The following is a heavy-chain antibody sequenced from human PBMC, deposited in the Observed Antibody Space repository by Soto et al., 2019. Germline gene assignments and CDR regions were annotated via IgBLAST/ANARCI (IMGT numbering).Heavy chain of an antibody. V-gene: IGHV1-58*01. D-gene: IGHD3-10*01. CDR3: AAWTVRETDYYYYYGMDV. Sequence: GASVKVSCKASGFTFTSSAVQWVRQARGQRLGWIGWIVVGSGNTNYAQKFQERVTITRDMSTSTAYMELSSLRSEDTAVYYCAAWTVRETDYYYYYGMDVWGQGTTVTVSS. CDR1: GFTFTSSA. CDR2: IVVGSGNT. J-gene: IGHJ6*02.